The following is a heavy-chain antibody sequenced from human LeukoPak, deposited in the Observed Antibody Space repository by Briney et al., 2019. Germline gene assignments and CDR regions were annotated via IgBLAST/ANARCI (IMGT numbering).Heavy chain of an antibody. D-gene: IGHD3-3*01. V-gene: IGHV3-74*01. J-gene: IGHJ4*02. CDR2: MNSDGSST. CDR3: ARDYDFWSGSFDY. Sequence: GGSLRPSCAASGFTFSSHWMHWVRQAPGKGLVWVSRMNSDGSSTSYEDSVKGRFTISRDNAKKTLYLQMNSLRGEDTAVYYYARDYDFWSGSFDYWGQGTLVTVSS. CDR1: GFTFSSHW.